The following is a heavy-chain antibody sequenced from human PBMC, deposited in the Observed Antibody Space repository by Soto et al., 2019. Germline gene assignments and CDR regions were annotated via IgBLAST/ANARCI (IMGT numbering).Heavy chain of an antibody. V-gene: IGHV4-39*01. CDR3: ARHPIVGTTLYFDY. CDR2: IYYSGST. CDR1: GGSVSSSSYY. J-gene: IGHJ4*02. D-gene: IGHD1-26*01. Sequence: SETLSLTCTVSGGSVSSSSYYWGWVRQPPGKGLEWLACIYYSGSTYYNPSLKSRITMSMDTSKNQVSLRLTSVTAADTAVYYCARHPIVGTTLYFDYWGRGTLVTV.